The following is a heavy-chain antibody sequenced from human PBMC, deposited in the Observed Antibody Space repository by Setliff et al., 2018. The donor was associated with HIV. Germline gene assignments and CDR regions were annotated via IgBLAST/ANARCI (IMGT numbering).Heavy chain of an antibody. CDR2: ISAYNGNT. Sequence: ASVKVSCKASGYTFANYGFSWVRQAPGQGLEWMGWISAYNGNTNYAQKVQGRVTMTTDPSTSTVYMELRSLRSDDTAVYYCARDSALIVGAARFYFDYWGQGTLVTVSS. CDR1: GYTFANYG. CDR3: ARDSALIVGAARFYFDY. V-gene: IGHV1-18*01. D-gene: IGHD1-26*01. J-gene: IGHJ4*02.